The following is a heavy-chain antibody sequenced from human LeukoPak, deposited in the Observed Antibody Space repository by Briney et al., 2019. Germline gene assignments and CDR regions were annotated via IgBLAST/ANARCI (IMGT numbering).Heavy chain of an antibody. CDR1: EFTFSNAW. CDR3: TTDSTTGCYKGDY. Sequence: PGGSLRLSCGASEFTFSNAWLSWVRQAPGKGLEWVGRIKSKTDGGTTDYAAPVKGRFTISRDDSKNTLYLQMNSLKTEDTAVYYCTTDSTTGCYKGDYWGQGTLVTVSS. D-gene: IGHD2-15*01. V-gene: IGHV3-15*01. CDR2: IKSKTDGGTT. J-gene: IGHJ4*02.